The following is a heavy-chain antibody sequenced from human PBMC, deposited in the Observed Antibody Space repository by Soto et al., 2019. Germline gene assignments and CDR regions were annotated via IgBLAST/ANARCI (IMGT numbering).Heavy chain of an antibody. CDR2: INHSGST. V-gene: IGHV4-34*01. J-gene: IGHJ4*02. Sequence: QVQLQQWGAGLLKPSETLSLTCAVYGGSFSGYYWSWIRQPPGKGLEWIGEINHSGSTNYNPSLKSRVTISVNTSKNHFSLKLSSVPAADTAVYYCARGRRTRYSSGWIHSTRPESYFDYWGQGTLVTVSS. CDR3: ARGRRTRYSSGWIHSTRPESYFDY. CDR1: GGSFSGYY. D-gene: IGHD6-19*01.